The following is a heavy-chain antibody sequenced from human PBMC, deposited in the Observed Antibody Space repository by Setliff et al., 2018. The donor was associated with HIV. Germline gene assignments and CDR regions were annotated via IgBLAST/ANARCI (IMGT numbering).Heavy chain of an antibody. CDR1: GGSIRTGTYY. Sequence: PSETLSLTCTVSGGSIRTGTYYGGWIRQPPGKGLEWIGSIYYDGRTFYNPSLESRLTISVDTSKNQFSLRLNSVTAADTAVYFCARGGAVSADFASWGQGTLVTVSS. CDR3: ARGGAVSADFAS. D-gene: IGHD3-16*01. V-gene: IGHV4-39*07. J-gene: IGHJ4*02. CDR2: IYYDGRT.